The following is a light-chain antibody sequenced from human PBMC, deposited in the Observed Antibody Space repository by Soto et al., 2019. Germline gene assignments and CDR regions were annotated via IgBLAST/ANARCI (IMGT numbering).Light chain of an antibody. CDR2: ADS. CDR3: QQRYNWPIT. J-gene: IGKJ5*01. CDR1: QSVSGY. V-gene: IGKV3-11*01. Sequence: EIVFTQSPATLSLSPVETATLSCRASQSVSGYIGWYQQKPGQAPRLLIYADSNRATGIPARFSGSGSGTDFTLTISSLEPEDFSVYYCQQRYNWPITFGQGTRLEIK.